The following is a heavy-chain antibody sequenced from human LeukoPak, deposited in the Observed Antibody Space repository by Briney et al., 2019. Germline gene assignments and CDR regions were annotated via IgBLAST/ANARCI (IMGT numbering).Heavy chain of an antibody. CDR3: VKDGYGSGSYYFFDF. CDR1: GFTFSRYA. Sequence: PGGSLRLSCSASGFTFSRYAMHWVRQAPGKGLEYVSSISSNGGSTYYADSVKGRFTICRDNSKNTLYLQMSSLRAEDTAVYYCVKDGYGSGSYYFFDFWGQGTLVTVSS. D-gene: IGHD3-10*01. V-gene: IGHV3-64D*06. J-gene: IGHJ4*02. CDR2: ISSNGGST.